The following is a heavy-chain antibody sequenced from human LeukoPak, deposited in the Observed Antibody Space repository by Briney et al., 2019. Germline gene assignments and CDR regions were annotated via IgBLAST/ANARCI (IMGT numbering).Heavy chain of an antibody. D-gene: IGHD3-22*01. V-gene: IGHV4-38-2*02. Sequence: PSETLSLTCAVSGYSISSCYYLGWIRQPPGKGLEWIGSIYHRGSTYYNPSLKSRVTISVDTSKNQFSLKLSSVTASDTAVYYCPRDGYDSSGMYSFDYWGEGALVTVSS. CDR2: IYHRGST. CDR1: GYSISSCYY. J-gene: IGHJ4*02. CDR3: PRDGYDSSGMYSFDY.